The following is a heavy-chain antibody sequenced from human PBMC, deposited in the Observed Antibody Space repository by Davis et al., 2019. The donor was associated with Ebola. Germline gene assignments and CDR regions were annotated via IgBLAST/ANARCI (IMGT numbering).Heavy chain of an antibody. CDR2: INHSGTT. CDR1: GGSFSDYY. V-gene: IGHV4-34*01. Sequence: SQTLSLTCAVYGGSFSDYYWTCIXQPPGRGLEWIAEINHSGTTNYDPSLKSRVTISVDTSKNQFSLKMNSVTAADTAVYYYARVVQKVVRLDSWGQGTLVTVSS. CDR3: ARVVQKVVRLDS. D-gene: IGHD6-6*01. J-gene: IGHJ5*01.